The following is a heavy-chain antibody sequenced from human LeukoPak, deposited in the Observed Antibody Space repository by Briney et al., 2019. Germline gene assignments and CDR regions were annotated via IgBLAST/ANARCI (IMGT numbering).Heavy chain of an antibody. CDR3: ARDPSLNYYDSSGYPGDAFDI. CDR2: INHSGST. CDR1: GGSFSGYY. Sequence: SETLSLTCAVYGGSFSGYYWSWIRQPPGKGLEWIGEINHSGSTNYNPSLKSRVTISVDTSKDQFSLKLSSVTAADTAVYYCARDPSLNYYDSSGYPGDAFDIWGQGTMVTVSS. J-gene: IGHJ3*02. D-gene: IGHD3-22*01. V-gene: IGHV4-34*01.